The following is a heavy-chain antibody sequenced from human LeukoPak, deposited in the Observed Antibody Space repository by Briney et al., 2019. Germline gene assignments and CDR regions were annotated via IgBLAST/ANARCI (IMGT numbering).Heavy chain of an antibody. Sequence: GGSLRLSCAASGFTFSSYWMSWVRQAPGKGLEWVATIKQDGSEKYYVDSVKGRFTISRDNAKNSLYLQMNSLRAEDTAVYYCARRPPSRGVVAAVDYWGQRTLVTVSS. J-gene: IGHJ4*02. V-gene: IGHV3-7*01. CDR3: ARRPPSRGVVAAVDY. CDR1: GFTFSSYW. D-gene: IGHD2-15*01. CDR2: IKQDGSEK.